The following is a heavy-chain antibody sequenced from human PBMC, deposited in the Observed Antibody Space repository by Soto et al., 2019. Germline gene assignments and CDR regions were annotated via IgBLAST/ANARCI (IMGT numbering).Heavy chain of an antibody. Sequence: GSLRLSCAASGFTFSSHAMSWVRQGPGKGLEWVSDISGSGSKTYYADSVKGRFTISRDNSKNTLYLQMNSLRAEDTAVYYCAREIYDSSGYYAPFDYWGQGTLVTVSS. V-gene: IGHV3-23*01. CDR3: AREIYDSSGYYAPFDY. CDR2: ISGSGSKT. J-gene: IGHJ4*02. D-gene: IGHD3-22*01. CDR1: GFTFSSHA.